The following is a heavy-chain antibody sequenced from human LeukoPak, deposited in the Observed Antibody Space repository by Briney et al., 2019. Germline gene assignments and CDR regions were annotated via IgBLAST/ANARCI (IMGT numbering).Heavy chain of an antibody. J-gene: IGHJ6*02. Sequence: ASVKVSCKASGYTFTSYYMHWVRQAPGQGLEWMGIINPSGGSTSYAQKFQGRVTMTRDTSTSTAYMELSSLRSEDTAVYYCARDGITMEDYYYYGMDVWGQGTTVTVSS. D-gene: IGHD3-10*01. CDR1: GYTFTSYY. CDR3: ARDGITMEDYYYYGMDV. V-gene: IGHV1-46*01. CDR2: INPSGGST.